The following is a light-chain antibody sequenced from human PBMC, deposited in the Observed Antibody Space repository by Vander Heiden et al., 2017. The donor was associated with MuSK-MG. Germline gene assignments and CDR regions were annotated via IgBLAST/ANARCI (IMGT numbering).Light chain of an antibody. J-gene: IGKJ5*01. CDR1: QSVNTF. CDR3: QQLSNWPPFT. Sequence: DIVLTQSPGTLSLSPGDRATLSCRASQSVNTFLDWYQQRPGQAPRLLIYDASKRATGIPARFSGSGYGTDFTLTISSREPEDFAVYFCQQLSNWPPFTFGQGTRLETK. V-gene: IGKV3-11*01. CDR2: DAS.